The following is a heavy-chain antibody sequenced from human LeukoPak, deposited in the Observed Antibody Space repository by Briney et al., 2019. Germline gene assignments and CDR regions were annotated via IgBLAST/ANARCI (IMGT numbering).Heavy chain of an antibody. CDR1: GFTFSNYW. Sequence: GGSLRLSCAASGFTFSNYWMSWVRQAPGKGLEWVANIKQDGSEIYYVDSVKGRFTISRDNAKNSLFLQMNSLTAEDTAVYYCARKGGTRGPLNYWGQGTLVTVSS. J-gene: IGHJ4*02. D-gene: IGHD2-8*01. CDR3: ARKGGTRGPLNY. V-gene: IGHV3-7*01. CDR2: IKQDGSEI.